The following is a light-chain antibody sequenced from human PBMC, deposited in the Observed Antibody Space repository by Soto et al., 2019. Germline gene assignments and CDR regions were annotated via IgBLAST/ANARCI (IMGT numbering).Light chain of an antibody. CDR2: LNSDGSH. CDR1: SGHSNYA. CDR3: QTWGSGIVV. Sequence: QPVLTQSPSASASLGASVKLTCTLSSGHSNYAIAWHQQQSEKGPRYLMKLNSDGSHSKWDGIPDRFSGSSPGAERYLTISSLQSEDEADYYCQTWGSGIVVFGGGTKLTVL. V-gene: IGLV4-69*01. J-gene: IGLJ2*01.